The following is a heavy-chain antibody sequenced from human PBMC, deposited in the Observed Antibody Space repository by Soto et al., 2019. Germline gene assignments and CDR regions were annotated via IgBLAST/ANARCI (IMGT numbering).Heavy chain of an antibody. J-gene: IGHJ6*02. D-gene: IGHD2-21*02. Sequence: QITLKESGPTLVKPTQTLTLTCTFSAFSLSTGGVGVGWIRQPPGKALEWLALIYWDDDKRYSPSLRSRLTITTATAKNQVLLTMTNMDPVDTATYYCIQSRCGGDCLQSYASYYYYGMDVWGQGTTVTVSS. CDR2: IYWDDDK. CDR3: IQSRCGGDCLQSYASYYYYGMDV. V-gene: IGHV2-5*02. CDR1: AFSLSTGGVG.